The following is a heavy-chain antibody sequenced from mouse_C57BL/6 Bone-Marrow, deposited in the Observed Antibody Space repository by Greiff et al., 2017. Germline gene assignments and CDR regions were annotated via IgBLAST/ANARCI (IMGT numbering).Heavy chain of an antibody. CDR1: GFTFSDYG. Sequence: EVNVVESGGGLVKPGGSLKLSCAASGFTFSDYGMHWVRQAPEKGLEWVAYISSGSSTIYYADTVKGRFTIPRDNAKNTLFLQMTSLRSEDTAMYYCARHMITAYFDYWGQGTTLTVSS. V-gene: IGHV5-17*01. CDR2: ISSGSSTI. J-gene: IGHJ2*01. D-gene: IGHD2-4*01. CDR3: ARHMITAYFDY.